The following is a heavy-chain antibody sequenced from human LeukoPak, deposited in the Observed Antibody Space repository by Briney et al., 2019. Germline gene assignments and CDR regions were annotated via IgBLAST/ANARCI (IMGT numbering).Heavy chain of an antibody. J-gene: IGHJ4*02. CDR3: ARLTYYYDSSGYSRRFDY. D-gene: IGHD3-22*01. Sequence: SETLSLTCTVSGGSISSSSYYWGWIRQPPGKGLEWIGSIYYSGSTYYNPSLKSRVTISVDTSKNQFSLKLSSVTAADTAVYYCARLTYYYDSSGYSRRFDYWGQGTLVTVFS. V-gene: IGHV4-39*01. CDR1: GGSISSSSYY. CDR2: IYYSGST.